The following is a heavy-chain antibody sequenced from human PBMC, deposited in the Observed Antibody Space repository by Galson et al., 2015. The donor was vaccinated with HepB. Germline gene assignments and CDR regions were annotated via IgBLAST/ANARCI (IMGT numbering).Heavy chain of an antibody. J-gene: IGHJ4*02. V-gene: IGHV1-24*01. CDR3: ATKAYYYDSSGSSGDYFDY. CDR2: FDPEDGET. Sequence: SVKVPCKVSGYTLTELSMHWVRQAPGKGLEWMGGFDPEDGETIYAQKFQGRVTMTEDTSTDTAYMELSSLRSEDTAVYYCATKAYYYDSSGSSGDYFDYWGQGTLVTVSS. D-gene: IGHD3-22*01. CDR1: GYTLTELS.